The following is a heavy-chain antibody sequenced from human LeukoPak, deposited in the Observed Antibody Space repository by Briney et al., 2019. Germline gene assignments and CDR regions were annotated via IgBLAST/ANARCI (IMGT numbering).Heavy chain of an antibody. D-gene: IGHD3-22*01. CDR1: GFSFSNYG. V-gene: IGHV3-30*03. J-gene: IGHJ4*02. CDR3: ARADDSSGYYYNFDY. Sequence: GGSLRLSCAASGFSFSNYGMNWVRQAPGKGLEWMARISFGGSNKYYADSLKGRFTISRDNSKNTLYLQMNSLRAEDTAVYHCARADDSSGYYYNFDYWGQGTLVTVSS. CDR2: ISFGGSNK.